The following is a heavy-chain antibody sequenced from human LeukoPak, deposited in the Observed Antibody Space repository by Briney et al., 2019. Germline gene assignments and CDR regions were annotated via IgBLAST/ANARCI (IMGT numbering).Heavy chain of an antibody. CDR1: GFALSSHW. CDR2: VNRDGSET. J-gene: IGHJ6*02. CDR3: AGNNGMDV. V-gene: IGHV3-7*03. Sequence: PGGSLRLSCVASGFALSSHWMTWVLQVPGRGPEWVANVNRDGSETYYLDSVKGRFTISKDNAKNSLYLQMNSLRAEDTALYHCAGNNGMDVWGQGTTVIVSS.